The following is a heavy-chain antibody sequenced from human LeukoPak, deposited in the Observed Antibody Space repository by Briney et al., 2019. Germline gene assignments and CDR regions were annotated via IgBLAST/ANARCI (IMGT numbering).Heavy chain of an antibody. CDR2: IYYSGGT. D-gene: IGHD1-1*01. CDR3: ARYKVWFDP. Sequence: SDTLSLTCTVSGGSISSYYWSWIRQPPGKRLEWIGYIYYSGGTNYNPSLKSRVTISVDTSKSQFSLKLSSVTAADTAVYYCARYKVWFDPWGQGTLVTVSS. J-gene: IGHJ5*02. CDR1: GGSISSYY. V-gene: IGHV4-59*07.